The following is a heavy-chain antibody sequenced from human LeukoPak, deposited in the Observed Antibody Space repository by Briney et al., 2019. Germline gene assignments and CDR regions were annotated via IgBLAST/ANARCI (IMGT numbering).Heavy chain of an antibody. Sequence: PGGSLRLSCAASGFTFRSHWMTWVRQAPGKGLEWVANIKQDGSEKYYVDSVKGRFTISRDNAKSSLYLQMNSLRAEDTAVYYCASSLYYYDMSNYFDYWGQGTLVTVSS. CDR3: ASSLYYYDMSNYFDY. J-gene: IGHJ4*02. V-gene: IGHV3-7*01. CDR1: GFTFRSHW. CDR2: IKQDGSEK. D-gene: IGHD3-22*01.